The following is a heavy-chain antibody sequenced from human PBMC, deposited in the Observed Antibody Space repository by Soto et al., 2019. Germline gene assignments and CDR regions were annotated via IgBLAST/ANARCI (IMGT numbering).Heavy chain of an antibody. D-gene: IGHD3-22*01. CDR3: ARDYYYDSSGYYHYYYGMDV. CDR1: GYTFTSYY. Sequence: RASVKVSCKASGYTFTSYYMHWVRQAPGQGLEWMGIINPSGGSTSYAQKFQGRVTMTRDTSTSTVYMELSSLRSEGTAVYYCARDYYYDSSGYYHYYYGMDVWGQGTTVTVSS. V-gene: IGHV1-46*01. J-gene: IGHJ6*02. CDR2: INPSGGST.